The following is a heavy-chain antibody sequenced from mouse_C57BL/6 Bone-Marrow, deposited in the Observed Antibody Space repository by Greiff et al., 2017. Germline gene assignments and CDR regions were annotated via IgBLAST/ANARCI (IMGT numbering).Heavy chain of an antibody. CDR3: ASLITTITGFAY. D-gene: IGHD1-1*01. CDR1: GYTFTSYW. Sequence: QVQLKQPGAELVKPGASVKLSCKASGYTFTSYWMQWVKQRPGQGLEWIGEIDPSDSYTNYNQKFKGKATLTVDTSSSTAYMQLSSLTSEDSAVYYCASLITTITGFAYWGQGTLVTVSA. V-gene: IGHV1-50*01. CDR2: IDPSDSYT. J-gene: IGHJ3*01.